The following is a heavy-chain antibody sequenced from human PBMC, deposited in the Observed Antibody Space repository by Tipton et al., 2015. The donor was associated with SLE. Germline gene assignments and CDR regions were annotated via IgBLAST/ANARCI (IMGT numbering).Heavy chain of an antibody. J-gene: IGHJ4*02. CDR2: IRYDGSNK. CDR1: GFTFSSYG. V-gene: IGHV3-30*02. D-gene: IGHD2/OR15-2a*01. CDR3: TKGGFSFSYDS. Sequence: SLRLSCAASGFTFSSYGMHWVRQAPGKGLEWVAFIRYDGSNKYYTDSVKGRFTISRDNAKSTLYLQMDNLREEDTAIYYCTKGGFSFSYDSWGQGTLVTVSS.